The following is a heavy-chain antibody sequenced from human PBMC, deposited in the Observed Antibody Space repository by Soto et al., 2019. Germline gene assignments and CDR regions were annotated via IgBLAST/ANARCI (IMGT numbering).Heavy chain of an antibody. D-gene: IGHD2-21*02. CDR2: VXSXXXA. CDR3: TRDGMTTGDT. J-gene: IGHJ4*02. Sequence: TLSLTCTVSGVSVKSYTWSWVRQPANKGLXWIXXVXSXXXAXXXPSLKSRVRISMDTPENRISLKLDSVTAADAGVYYCTRDGMTTGDTWGPGTLVTASS. CDR1: GVSVKSYT. V-gene: IGHV4-4*07.